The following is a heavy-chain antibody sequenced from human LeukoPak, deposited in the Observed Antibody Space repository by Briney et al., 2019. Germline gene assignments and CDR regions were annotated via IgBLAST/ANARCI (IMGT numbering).Heavy chain of an antibody. CDR2: INPNIGDT. V-gene: IGHV1-2*02. CDR3: ATDPNWNDAARAFDI. CDR1: GYTFTGHY. J-gene: IGHJ3*02. Sequence: ASVKVSCKASGYTFTGHYLHWVRQAPGQGLEWMGWINPNIGDTNYAQKIQGRVTMTRDTSINTVYMELSRLISDDMAVYYCATDPNWNDAARAFDIWGQGTMVTVSS. D-gene: IGHD1-1*01.